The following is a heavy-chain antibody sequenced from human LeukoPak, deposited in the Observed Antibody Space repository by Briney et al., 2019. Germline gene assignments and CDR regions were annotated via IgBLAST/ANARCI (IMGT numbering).Heavy chain of an antibody. Sequence: SESLSLTCAVSGGSISSGCFSWSWIRQPPGKGLEWIGYIYDSGSTYYNPSLKSRVTISVVRSKNQFSLKLSSVTAADTAVYYCARARYDSSADYYFDYWGQGTLVTVSS. CDR3: ARARYDSSADYYFDY. CDR2: IYDSGST. V-gene: IGHV4-30-2*01. D-gene: IGHD3-22*01. J-gene: IGHJ4*02. CDR1: GGSISSGCFS.